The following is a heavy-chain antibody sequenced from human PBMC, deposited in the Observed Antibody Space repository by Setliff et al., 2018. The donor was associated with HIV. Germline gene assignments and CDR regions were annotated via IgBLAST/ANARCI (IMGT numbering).Heavy chain of an antibody. J-gene: IGHJ6*03. CDR1: GGSISSSNYY. V-gene: IGHV4-39*07. D-gene: IGHD3-9*01. CDR3: ARGEKPFVFRYSDPHTGYYFYMDV. Sequence: SETLSLTCTVSGGSISSSNYYWGWIRQPPGKGLEWIGSIYYSGSTYYAPSLKSRVTISVDTSKNQFSLKLTSVTAADTAVYFCARGEKPFVFRYSDPHTGYYFYMDVWGRGTTVTVSS. CDR2: IYYSGST.